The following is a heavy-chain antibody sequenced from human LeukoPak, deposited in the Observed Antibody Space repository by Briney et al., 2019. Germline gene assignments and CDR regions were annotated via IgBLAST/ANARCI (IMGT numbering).Heavy chain of an antibody. V-gene: IGHV1-18*01. CDR1: GYTFTSYG. CDR3: ARVYGGYNYDY. Sequence: ASVKVSCKASGYTFTSYGMNWVRQAPGQGLEWMGWISAYNGNTNYAQKLQGRVTMTTETSTSTAYMELRSLRSDDTAVYYCARVYGGYNYDYWGQGTLVTVSS. CDR2: ISAYNGNT. J-gene: IGHJ4*02. D-gene: IGHD5-24*01.